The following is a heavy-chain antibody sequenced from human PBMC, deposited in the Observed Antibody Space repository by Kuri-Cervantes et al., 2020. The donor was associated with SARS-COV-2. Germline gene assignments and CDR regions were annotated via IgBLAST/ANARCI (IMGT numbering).Heavy chain of an antibody. J-gene: IGHJ4*02. V-gene: IGHV3-23*01. D-gene: IGHD2-2*02. CDR2: ITTGGDTP. CDR3: AAYTPRGDY. CDR1: GLTFINYA. Sequence: GGSLRPSCAASGLTFINYAMIWIRQSPGKGLEWVSGITTGGDTPFYAGSVRGRFTISRDNSKYTVYLQMNTLRADDTGMYYCAAYTPRGDYWGQGTLVTVSS.